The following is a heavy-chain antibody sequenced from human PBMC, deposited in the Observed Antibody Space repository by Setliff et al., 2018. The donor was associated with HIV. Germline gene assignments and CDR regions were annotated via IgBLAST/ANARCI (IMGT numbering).Heavy chain of an antibody. CDR1: GYTFSNYG. Sequence: WASVKVSCKASGYTFSNYGISWVRQAPGQGLEWMGWISAYNDNTHYAQKLQGRVTMTTDTSTNTAYMELRSLRSDDTAVYYCARELPDSSSWVDYWGQGTLVTVSS. V-gene: IGHV1-18*01. CDR2: ISAYNDNT. D-gene: IGHD6-13*01. J-gene: IGHJ4*02. CDR3: ARELPDSSSWVDY.